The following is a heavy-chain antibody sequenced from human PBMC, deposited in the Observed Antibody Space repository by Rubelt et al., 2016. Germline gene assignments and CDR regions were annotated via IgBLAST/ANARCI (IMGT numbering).Heavy chain of an antibody. V-gene: IGHV4-31*02. CDR3: ASARGYSLGWFDP. J-gene: IGHJ5*02. CDR2: IYYSGST. Sequence: IRQHPGKGLEWIGYIYYSGSTNYNPSLKSRVTISVDTSKNQFSLRLSSVTAADTAVYYCASARGYSLGWFDPWGQGTLVTVSS. D-gene: IGHD5-18*01.